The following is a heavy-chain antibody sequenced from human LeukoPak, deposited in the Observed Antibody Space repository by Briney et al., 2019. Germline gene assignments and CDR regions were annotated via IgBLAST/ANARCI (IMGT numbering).Heavy chain of an antibody. J-gene: IGHJ4*02. CDR1: GFTFSSHS. V-gene: IGHV3-48*01. Sequence: GGSLRLSCAASGFTFSSHSMNWVRQAPGKGLEWVSYISSSSSTIYYADSVKGRFTISRDNAMNSLYLQMNSLRAEDTAVYYCARGAYYYEDWGQGTLVTVSS. D-gene: IGHD3-22*01. CDR2: ISSSSSTI. CDR3: ARGAYYYED.